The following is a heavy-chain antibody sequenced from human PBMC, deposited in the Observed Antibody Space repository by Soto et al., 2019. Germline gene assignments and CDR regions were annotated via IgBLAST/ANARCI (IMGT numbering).Heavy chain of an antibody. CDR2: ISYDGSNK. CDR3: AKDKRWLLTY. CDR1: GFTFSSYG. Sequence: GGSLRLSCAASGFTFSSYGMHWVRQAPGKGLEWVAVISYDGSNKYYADSVKGRFTISRDNSKNTLYLQMNSLRAEDTAVYYCAKDKRWLLTYWGQGTLVTVSS. V-gene: IGHV3-30*18. D-gene: IGHD1-26*01. J-gene: IGHJ4*02.